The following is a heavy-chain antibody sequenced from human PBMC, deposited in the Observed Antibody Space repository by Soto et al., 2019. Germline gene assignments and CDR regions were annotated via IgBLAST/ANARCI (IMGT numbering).Heavy chain of an antibody. D-gene: IGHD2-21*02. CDR3: ASKAACGGDCYAFDA. J-gene: IGHJ4*02. CDR1: GGIFSSNT. CDR2: IIPLFGTA. V-gene: IGHV1-69*06. Sequence: QVYLVQSGAEVKKPGSSVKISCKASGGIFSSNTINWVRQAAGQGREWMGGIIPLFGTANYAEKFQVRVTITADKSTKTEYLELTSLRSEDTAVYSCASKAACGGDCYAFDAWGQGTLVTVSS.